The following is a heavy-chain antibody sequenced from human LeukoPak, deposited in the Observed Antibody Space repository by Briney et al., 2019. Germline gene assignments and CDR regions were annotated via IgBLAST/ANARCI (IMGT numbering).Heavy chain of an antibody. CDR3: AGGGYGDYYYFDY. V-gene: IGHV3-23*01. Sequence: GGSLRLSCAASGFTFSSYAMSWDRQAPGKGLEWVSAISGSGGSTYYADSVKGRFTISRDNSKNTLYLQMNSLRAEDTAVYYCAGGGYGDYYYFDYWGQGTLVTVSS. J-gene: IGHJ4*02. CDR1: GFTFSSYA. CDR2: ISGSGGST. D-gene: IGHD4-17*01.